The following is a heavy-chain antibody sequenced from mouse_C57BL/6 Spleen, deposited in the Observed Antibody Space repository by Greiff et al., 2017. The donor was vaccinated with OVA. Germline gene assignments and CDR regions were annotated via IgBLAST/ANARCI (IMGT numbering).Heavy chain of an antibody. J-gene: IGHJ2*01. CDR1: GFTFSDYG. V-gene: IGHV5-17*01. CDR2: ISSGSSTI. D-gene: IGHD3-2*02. CDR3: ARSSSGYVYFDY. Sequence: EVKLVESGGGLVKPGGSLKLSCAASGFTFSDYGMHWVRQAPEKGLEWVAYISSGSSTIYYADTVKGRFTISRDNAKNTLFLQMTSLRSEDTAMYYCARSSSGYVYFDYWGQGTTLTVSS.